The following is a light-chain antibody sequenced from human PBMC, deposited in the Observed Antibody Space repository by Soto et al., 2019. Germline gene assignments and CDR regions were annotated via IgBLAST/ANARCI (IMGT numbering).Light chain of an antibody. CDR2: DAS. J-gene: IGKJ5*01. V-gene: IGKV1-39*01. Sequence: DIQMTQSPSSLSASVGNRVTNTCRASQSISTYLNWYQKKPGKAPNLLIYDASRLQSGVPSRFSGSGGGTDFTPSISSVQPEDFATYFCQQSYMDPITFGQGTRLEIK. CDR3: QQSYMDPIT. CDR1: QSISTY.